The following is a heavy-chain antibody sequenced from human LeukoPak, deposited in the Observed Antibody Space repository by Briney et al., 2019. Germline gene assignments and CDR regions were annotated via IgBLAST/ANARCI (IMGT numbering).Heavy chain of an antibody. CDR2: IYHSGST. CDR1: GYSISSGYY. CDR3: ATGTTMVRGVMCRSYCNWFDP. D-gene: IGHD3-10*01. V-gene: IGHV4-38-2*01. Sequence: SETLSLTCAVSGYSISSGYYWGWIRQPPGKGLEWIGSIYHSGSTYYNPSLKSRVTISVDTSKNQFSLKLSSVTAADTAVYYCATGTTMVRGVMCRSYCNWFDPWGQGTLVTVSS. J-gene: IGHJ5*02.